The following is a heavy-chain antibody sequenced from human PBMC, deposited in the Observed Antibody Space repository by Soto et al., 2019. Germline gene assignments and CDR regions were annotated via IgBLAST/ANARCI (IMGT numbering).Heavy chain of an antibody. Sequence: SETLSLTCTVSGDSIRSSSYWGWIRQPPGKGLEWIGSIYSTGNTYYNPSLNSQVTISVDTSKNQFSLRSEERFSRNAETGSYTLSLHDALPILSSETLSLTCTVSGDSIRSSSYWG. CDR2: IYSTGNT. CDR1: GDSIRSSSY. CDR3: TLSLHDALPILSSETLSLTCTVSGDSIRSSSY. D-gene: IGHD1-26*01. V-gene: IGHV4-38-2*02. J-gene: IGHJ4*01.